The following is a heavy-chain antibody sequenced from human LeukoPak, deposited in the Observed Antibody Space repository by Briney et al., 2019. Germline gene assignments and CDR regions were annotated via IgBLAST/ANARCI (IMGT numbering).Heavy chain of an antibody. CDR2: INPNSGGT. V-gene: IGHV1-2*02. D-gene: IGHD2-2*02. Sequence: ASVKVSCKASGHTFTGYYMHWVRQAPGQGLEWMGWINPNSGGTNYAQKFQGRVTMTRDTSISTAYMELSRLRSDDTAVYYCASPQLGYCSSTSCYNDAFDMWGQGAMVTASS. J-gene: IGHJ3*02. CDR3: ASPQLGYCSSTSCYNDAFDM. CDR1: GHTFTGYY.